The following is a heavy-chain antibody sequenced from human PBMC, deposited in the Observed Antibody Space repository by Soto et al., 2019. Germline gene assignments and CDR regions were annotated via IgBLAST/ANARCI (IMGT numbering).Heavy chain of an antibody. V-gene: IGHV3-21*01. CDR3: ARDHYDFWSGYSGPPIEY. Sequence: GSLRLAGAACGFRFSRGSMDWVRQGPGKGLEWVSCISSSSSYIYYADSVKGRFTISRDNAKNSLYLQMNSLRAEDTAVYYCARDHYDFWSGYSGPPIEYWGQGT. CDR1: GFRFSRGS. CDR2: ISSSSSYI. D-gene: IGHD3-3*01. J-gene: IGHJ4*02.